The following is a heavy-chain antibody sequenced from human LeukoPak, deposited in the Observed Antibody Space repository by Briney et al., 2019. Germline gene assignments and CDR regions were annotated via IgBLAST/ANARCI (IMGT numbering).Heavy chain of an antibody. CDR1: GYTFTDYY. CDR3: ATAPPGRYYYYMDV. J-gene: IGHJ6*03. Sequence: ASVKVSCKVSGYTFTDYYMHWVQQAPGKGLEWMGLVDPEDGETIYAEKFQGRVTITADTSTDTAYMELSSLRSEDTAVYHCATAPPGRYYYYMDVWGKGTTVTVSS. CDR2: VDPEDGET. V-gene: IGHV1-69-2*01. D-gene: IGHD1-26*01.